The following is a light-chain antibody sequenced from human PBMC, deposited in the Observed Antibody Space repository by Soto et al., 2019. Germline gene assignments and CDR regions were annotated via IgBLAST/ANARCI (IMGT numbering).Light chain of an antibody. Sequence: QSVLTQTTSVSGAPGQKITMSCTGSSSNIGAGYDVHWYQQVPGAAPRLLIYADNNRPSGVTDRFSASKAGTSASLAIAGLQGEDEAHYYCQSYDISQRGVIFGAGTKLTVL. CDR2: ADN. J-gene: IGLJ2*01. V-gene: IGLV1-40*01. CDR3: QSYDISQRGVI. CDR1: SSNIGAGYD.